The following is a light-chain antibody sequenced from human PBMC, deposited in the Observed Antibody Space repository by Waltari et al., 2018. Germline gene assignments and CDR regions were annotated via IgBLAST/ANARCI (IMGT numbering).Light chain of an antibody. CDR2: KND. CDR3: ASWDGSLSGRV. J-gene: IGLJ3*02. Sequence: QSVLTQPPSASGTPGQRVLISCSGSSSNLGSNYVYWYQQIPGTAPKLLIYKNDQRPSGVPDRFSGSQSGTSASLAISGLRSEDEADYFCASWDGSLSGRVFGGGTKLTVL. V-gene: IGLV1-47*01. CDR1: SSNLGSNY.